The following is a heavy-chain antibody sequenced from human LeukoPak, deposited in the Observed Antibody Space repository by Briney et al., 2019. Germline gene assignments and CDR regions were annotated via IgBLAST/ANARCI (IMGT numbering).Heavy chain of an antibody. CDR2: IYYSGST. CDR1: GGSISSSSYY. Sequence: SEPLSLTCTVAGGSISSSSYYWGWIRQPPGKGLEWIGSIYYSGSTYYNPSLKSRVTISVDTSKNQFSLKLSSVTAADTAVYYCARLRIAAAEAHWFDPWGQGTLVTVSS. D-gene: IGHD6-13*01. CDR3: ARLRIAAAEAHWFDP. J-gene: IGHJ5*02. V-gene: IGHV4-39*01.